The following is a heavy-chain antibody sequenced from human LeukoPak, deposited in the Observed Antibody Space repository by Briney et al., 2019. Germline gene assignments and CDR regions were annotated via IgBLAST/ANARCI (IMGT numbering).Heavy chain of an antibody. Sequence: SETLSLTCTVSGGSIINRSYYWDWIRQPPGKGLEWIGSIYYSGTTYYNPSLKSRVTISVDASKNQFSLKLSSVTAADTAVYYCVARNGDYSYMDVWGKGTTVTVSS. D-gene: IGHD1-1*01. J-gene: IGHJ6*03. CDR1: GGSIINRSYY. V-gene: IGHV4-39*01. CDR3: VARNGDYSYMDV. CDR2: IYYSGTT.